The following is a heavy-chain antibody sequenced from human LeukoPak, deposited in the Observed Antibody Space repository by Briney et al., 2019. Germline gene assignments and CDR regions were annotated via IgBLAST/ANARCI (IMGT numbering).Heavy chain of an antibody. CDR2: IKGDERST. V-gene: IGHV3-74*01. CDR3: AKVQRGSSYDMDFDC. D-gene: IGHD3-22*01. J-gene: IGHJ4*02. Sequence: GGSLRLSCAASGFTLSSYWLHWVRQAPGKGLVWVSRIKGDERSTNYADSVKGRFTISRDISKNTLFLQLTSLRAEDTAVYYCAKVQRGSSYDMDFDCWGQGTLVTVSS. CDR1: GFTLSSYW.